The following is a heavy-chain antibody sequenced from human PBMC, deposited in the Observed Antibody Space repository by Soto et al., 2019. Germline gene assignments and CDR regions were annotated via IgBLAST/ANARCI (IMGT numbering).Heavy chain of an antibody. J-gene: IGHJ4*02. D-gene: IGHD6-6*01. CDR3: ATTSLAARPPHYFDY. Sequence: GASVKVSCKVSGYTLTELSMHWVRQAPGKGLGWMGGFDPEDGETIYAQKFQGIVTMTEDTSTDTAYMELSSLRSEDTAVYYCATTSLAARPPHYFDYWGQGTLVTVS. CDR1: GYTLTELS. V-gene: IGHV1-24*01. CDR2: FDPEDGET.